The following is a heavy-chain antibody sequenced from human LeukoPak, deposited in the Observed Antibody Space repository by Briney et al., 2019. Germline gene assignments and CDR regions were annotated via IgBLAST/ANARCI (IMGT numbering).Heavy chain of an antibody. V-gene: IGHV1-24*01. D-gene: IGHD6-19*01. CDR1: GYTLTELS. CDR3: ATVRGSGWRMDY. Sequence: ASVKVSCKVSGYTLTELSMHWVRQAPGKGLEWTGGFDPEDGETIYAQKFQGRVTMTEDTSTDTAYMELSSLRSEDTAVYYCATVRGSGWRMDYWGQGTLVTVSS. J-gene: IGHJ4*02. CDR2: FDPEDGET.